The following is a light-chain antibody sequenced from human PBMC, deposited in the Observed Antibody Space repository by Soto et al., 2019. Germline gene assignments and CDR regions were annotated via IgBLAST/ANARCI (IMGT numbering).Light chain of an antibody. V-gene: IGLV2-14*03. CDR1: SSDIGGYNY. Sequence: QSALTQPASVSGSPGQSIAISCTGTSSDIGGYNYVSWYQQHPGKAPKLLIYDVTHRPSGVSNRFSGSKSGDTASLTISGLQAADEADYYCSSSTSTTTPYVFGTGTKLTVL. CDR3: SSSTSTTTPYV. CDR2: DVT. J-gene: IGLJ1*01.